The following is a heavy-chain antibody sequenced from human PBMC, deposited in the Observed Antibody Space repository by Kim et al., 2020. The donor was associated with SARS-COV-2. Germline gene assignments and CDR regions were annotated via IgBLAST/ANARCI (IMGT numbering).Heavy chain of an antibody. V-gene: IGHV3-30*18. D-gene: IGHD3-3*01. J-gene: IGHJ6*02. Sequence: GGSLRLSCAASGFTFSSYGMHWVRQAPGKGLEWVAVISYDGSNKYYADSVKGRFTISRDNSKNTLYLQMNSLRAEDTAVYYCAKERGCYDFWSGYSGAHGCYGMDVWGQGTTVTVSS. CDR3: AKERGCYDFWSGYSGAHGCYGMDV. CDR2: ISYDGSNK. CDR1: GFTFSSYG.